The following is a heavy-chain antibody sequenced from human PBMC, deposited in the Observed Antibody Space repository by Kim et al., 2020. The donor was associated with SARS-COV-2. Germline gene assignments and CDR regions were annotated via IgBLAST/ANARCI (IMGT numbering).Heavy chain of an antibody. J-gene: IGHJ4*02. CDR2: ISWNSGSI. CDR3: AKVGERYCGGDCLHPNFDY. CDR1: GFTFDDYA. V-gene: IGHV3-9*01. Sequence: GGSLRLSCAASGFTFDDYAMHWVRQAPGKGLEWVSGISWNSGSIGYADSVKGRFTISRDNAKNSLYLQMNSLRAEDTALYYCAKVGERYCGGDCLHPNFDYWGQGTLVTVSS. D-gene: IGHD2-21*02.